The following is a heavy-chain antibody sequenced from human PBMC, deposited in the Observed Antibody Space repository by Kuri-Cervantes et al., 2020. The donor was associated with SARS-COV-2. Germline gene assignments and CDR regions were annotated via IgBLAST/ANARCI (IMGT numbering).Heavy chain of an antibody. J-gene: IGHJ3*02. CDR1: GYTFTSYG. CDR3: ARDRGLSTIFGVVIIGGGAFDI. D-gene: IGHD3-3*01. CDR2: INTNTGNP. Sequence: ASVKVSCKASGYTFTSYGISWVRQAPGQGLEWMGWINTNTGNPTYAQGFTGRFVFSLDTSVSTAYLQISSLKAEDTAVYYCARDRGLSTIFGVVIIGGGAFDIWDQGTMVTVSS. V-gene: IGHV7-4-1*02.